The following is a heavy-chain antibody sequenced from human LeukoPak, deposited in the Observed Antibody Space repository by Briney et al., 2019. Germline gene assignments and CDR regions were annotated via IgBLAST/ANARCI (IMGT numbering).Heavy chain of an antibody. D-gene: IGHD3-9*01. CDR3: ARGLYDILTGYYVY. J-gene: IGHJ4*02. CDR1: GFTFSSYA. Sequence: GGSLRLSCAASGFTFSSYAMSWVRQAPGKGLEWVSVISGSGGSTDYADSVKGRFTISRDNSKNTLYLQMNSLRAEDTAVYHCARGLYDILTGYYVYWGQGTLVTVSS. V-gene: IGHV3-23*01. CDR2: ISGSGGST.